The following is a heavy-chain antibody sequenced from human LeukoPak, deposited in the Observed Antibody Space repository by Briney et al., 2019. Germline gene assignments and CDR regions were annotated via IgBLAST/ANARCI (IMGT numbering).Heavy chain of an antibody. J-gene: IGHJ3*01. CDR1: GYTFTDYY. CDR3: ATASYCGGDCYWPDAFDL. D-gene: IGHD2-21*01. CDR2: VDPEDGET. Sequence: ASVKVSCKVSGYTFTDYYMHWVQQAPGKGLEWMGLVDPEDGETIYAEKFQGRVTITADTSTDTAYMELSSLRSEDTAVYYCATASYCGGDCYWPDAFDLWGQGTMVTVSS. V-gene: IGHV1-69-2*01.